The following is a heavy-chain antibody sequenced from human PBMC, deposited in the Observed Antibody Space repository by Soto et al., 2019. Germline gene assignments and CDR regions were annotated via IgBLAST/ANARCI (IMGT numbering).Heavy chain of an antibody. D-gene: IGHD3-22*01. CDR2: ISGSGGST. CDR3: AKVPRITMIVVVRRGDAFDI. Sequence: EVQLLESVGGLVQPGGSLRLSCAASGFTFSSYAMSWVRQAPGKGLEWVSAISGSGGSTYYADSVKGRFTISRDNSKNTLYLQMNSLRAEDTAVYYCAKVPRITMIVVVRRGDAFDIWGQGTMVTVSS. J-gene: IGHJ3*02. CDR1: GFTFSSYA. V-gene: IGHV3-23*01.